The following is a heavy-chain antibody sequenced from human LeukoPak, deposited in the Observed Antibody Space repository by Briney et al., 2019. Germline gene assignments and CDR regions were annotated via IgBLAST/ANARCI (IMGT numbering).Heavy chain of an antibody. CDR2: IYPADSDT. J-gene: IGHJ4*02. Sequence: GESLKISCKGSGYTFTSYWIGWVRQMPGKGLEWMGIIYPADSDTRYSPSFQGQVTISADKSISTAYLQWSSLTTSDTAMYYCAGYTDHYYCDYWGQGTLVSVSS. D-gene: IGHD1-1*01. CDR3: AGYTDHYYCDY. CDR1: GYTFTSYW. V-gene: IGHV5-51*01.